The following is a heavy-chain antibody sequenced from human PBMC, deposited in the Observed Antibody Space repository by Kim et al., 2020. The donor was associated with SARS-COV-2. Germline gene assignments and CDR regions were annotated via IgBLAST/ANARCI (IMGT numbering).Heavy chain of an antibody. J-gene: IGHJ4*02. Sequence: YSTSLKTRLTISKDTSKNQVVLTMTNMDPVDTATYYCARSDSLSSSWSDYWGQGTLVTVSS. V-gene: IGHV2-70*01. D-gene: IGHD6-13*01. CDR3: ARSDSLSSSWSDY.